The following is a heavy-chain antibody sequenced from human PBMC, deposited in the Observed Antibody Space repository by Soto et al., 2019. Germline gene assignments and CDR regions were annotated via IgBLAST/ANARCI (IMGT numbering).Heavy chain of an antibody. J-gene: IGHJ4*02. D-gene: IGHD2-15*01. CDR3: ASQGGIGYCSGGSCYFKSPFDY. CDR2: INWNGGST. Sequence: EVQLVESGGGVVRPGGSLRLSCAASGFTFDDYAMSWVRQAPGKGLEWVSGINWNGGSTGYADSVKGRFTISRDNAKNSLYLQMYSLRAEDTALYYCASQGGIGYCSGGSCYFKSPFDYWGQGTLVTVSS. V-gene: IGHV3-20*04. CDR1: GFTFDDYA.